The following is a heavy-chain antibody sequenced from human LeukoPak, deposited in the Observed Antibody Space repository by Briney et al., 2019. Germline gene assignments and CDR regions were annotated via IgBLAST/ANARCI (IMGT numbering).Heavy chain of an antibody. CDR1: GGSFSGYY. D-gene: IGHD6-19*01. Sequence: SETLSLTCAVYGGSFSGYYWSWIRQPPGKGLEWIGEINHSGSTNYNPSLESRVTISVDTSKNQFSLKLSSVTAADTAVYYCARAVAGTGNFDYWGQGTLVTVSS. CDR2: INHSGST. J-gene: IGHJ4*02. CDR3: ARAVAGTGNFDY. V-gene: IGHV4-34*01.